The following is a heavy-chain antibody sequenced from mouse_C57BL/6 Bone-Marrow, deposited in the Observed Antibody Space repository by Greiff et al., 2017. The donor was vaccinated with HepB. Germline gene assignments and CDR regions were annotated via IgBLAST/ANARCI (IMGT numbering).Heavy chain of an antibody. Sequence: EVQWVESGGGLVKPGGSLKLSCAASGFTFSSYTMSWVRQTPEKRLEWVATISGGGGNTYYPDSVKGRFTISRDNAKNTLYLQMSSLRSEDTALYYCARSLGVDYEGQGTSVTVSS. D-gene: IGHD6-1*01. CDR2: ISGGGGNT. V-gene: IGHV5-9*01. CDR3: ARSLGVDY. J-gene: IGHJ4*01. CDR1: GFTFSSYT.